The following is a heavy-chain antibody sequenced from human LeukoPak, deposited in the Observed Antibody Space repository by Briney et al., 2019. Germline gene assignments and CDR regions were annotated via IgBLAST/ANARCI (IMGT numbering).Heavy chain of an antibody. V-gene: IGHV1-69*13. J-gene: IGHJ6*02. CDR3: AKVEGYCSSTSCYSRYYYYGMDV. D-gene: IGHD2-2*01. CDR2: IIPIFGTA. CDR1: GGTFSSYA. Sequence: SVKVSCKASGGTFSSYAISWVRQAPGQGLEWMGGIIPIFGTANYAQKFQGRVTITADESTSTAYMELSSLRSEDTAVYYCAKVEGYCSSTSCYSRYYYYGMDVWGQGTTVTVSS.